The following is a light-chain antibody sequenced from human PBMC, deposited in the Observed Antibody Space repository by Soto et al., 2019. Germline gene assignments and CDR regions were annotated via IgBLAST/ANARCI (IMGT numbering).Light chain of an antibody. CDR1: QDIDTS. CDR2: AAS. J-gene: IGKJ1*01. V-gene: IGKV1-5*01. Sequence: DIQMTQSPSTLSASVGDRVTITCRASQDIDTSLAWFQQRPGKAPKLLIYAASGLASGVPSTFSGRGSGTDFTLTISSVQPDYFATYFCQHYETFSWTFGQGTKVEMK. CDR3: QHYETFSWT.